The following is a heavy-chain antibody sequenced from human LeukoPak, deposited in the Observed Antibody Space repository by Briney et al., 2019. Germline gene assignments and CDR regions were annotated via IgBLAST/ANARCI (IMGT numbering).Heavy chain of an antibody. CDR3: ARLGYCSNGVCSNLDY. Sequence: GESLKISCQASGYSFTSYWIGWVRQMPGKGLEWMGLIYPGDSDTRYNPSFQGQVTISADKSITTAHLQWNSLKASDTAMYYCARLGYCSNGVCSNLDYWGQGTLVTVSS. J-gene: IGHJ4*02. CDR1: GYSFTSYW. CDR2: IYPGDSDT. V-gene: IGHV5-51*01. D-gene: IGHD2-8*01.